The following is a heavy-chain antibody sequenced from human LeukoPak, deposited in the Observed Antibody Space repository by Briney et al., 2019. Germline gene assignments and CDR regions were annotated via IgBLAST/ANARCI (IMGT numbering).Heavy chain of an antibody. Sequence: ASVKVSCKASGYTFTSYAMNWVRQAPGQGLEWMGWINTNTGNPTYAQGFTGRFVFSLDTSVSTAYLQISSLKAEDTAVYYCVRDSDYGGNSALDYWGQGTLVTVSS. CDR3: VRDSDYGGNSALDY. CDR1: GYTFTSYA. D-gene: IGHD4-23*01. J-gene: IGHJ4*02. CDR2: INTNTGNP. V-gene: IGHV7-4-1*02.